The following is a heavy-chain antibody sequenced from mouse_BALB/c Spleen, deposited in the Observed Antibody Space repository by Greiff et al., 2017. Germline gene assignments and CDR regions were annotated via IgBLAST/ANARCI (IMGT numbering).Heavy chain of an antibody. D-gene: IGHD4-1*01. CDR2: ISSGGGST. V-gene: IGHV5-12-1*01. J-gene: IGHJ4*01. Sequence: EVTLVESGGGLVKPGGSLKLSCAASGFAFSSYDMSWVRQTPEKRLEWVAYISSGGGSTYYPDTVKGRFTISRDNAKNTLYLQMSSLKSEDTAMYYCARHNWDYAMDYWGQGTSVTVSS. CDR3: ARHNWDYAMDY. CDR1: GFAFSSYD.